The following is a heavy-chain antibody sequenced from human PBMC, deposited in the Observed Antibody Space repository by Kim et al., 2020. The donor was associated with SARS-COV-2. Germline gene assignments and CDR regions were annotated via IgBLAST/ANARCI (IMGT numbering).Heavy chain of an antibody. V-gene: IGHV3-48*01. Sequence: GGSLRLSCAASGFTFNIYSMNWVRQAPGKGLEWVSYISSSGSTIYYADSVKGRFTISRDNAKSSLFLQMNTLRGDDSALYYCARGYYGAYALDTWGQGTLITVS. CDR2: ISSSGSTI. D-gene: IGHD4-17*01. CDR1: GFTFNIYS. CDR3: ARGYYGAYALDT. J-gene: IGHJ1*01.